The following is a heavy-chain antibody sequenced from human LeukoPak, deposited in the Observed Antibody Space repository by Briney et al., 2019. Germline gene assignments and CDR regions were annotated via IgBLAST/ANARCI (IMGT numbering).Heavy chain of an antibody. Sequence: PSETLSLTCAVSGYSISSGYYWGWIRQPPGKGLEWIGSIYHSGSTYYNPSLKSRVTISVDTSKNQFSLKLSSVTAADTAVYYCARQDIVVVPAAIGIPRVGYWGQGTLVTVSS. D-gene: IGHD2-2*02. CDR1: GYSISSGYY. V-gene: IGHV4-38-2*01. CDR3: ARQDIVVVPAAIGIPRVGY. CDR2: IYHSGST. J-gene: IGHJ4*02.